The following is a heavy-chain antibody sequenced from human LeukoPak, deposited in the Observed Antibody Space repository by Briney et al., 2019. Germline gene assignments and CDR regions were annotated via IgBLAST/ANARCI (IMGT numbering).Heavy chain of an antibody. Sequence: PGGSLRLSCAASGFTFSSYAMSWVRQAPGKGLEWVSDISGSGGSTYYADSVKGRFTISRDNSKNTLYLQMNSLRAEDTAVYYCAKDSAYSSRWYSSFDHWGQGTLVTVSS. V-gene: IGHV3-23*01. D-gene: IGHD6-13*01. J-gene: IGHJ4*02. CDR2: ISGSGGST. CDR3: AKDSAYSSRWYSSFDH. CDR1: GFTFSSYA.